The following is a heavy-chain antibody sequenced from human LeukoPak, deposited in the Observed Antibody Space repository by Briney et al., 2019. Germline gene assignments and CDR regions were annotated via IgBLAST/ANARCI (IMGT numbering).Heavy chain of an antibody. V-gene: IGHV4-39*07. CDR3: ARAVADKTFDY. Sequence: SETLSLTCTVSGGSISSSSSYWGWVRQPPGKGLESIGIIFYTGSTYYNPSLKSRVTMSKDTSKNQFSLMLSSLIAADTAVYYCARAVADKTFDYWGPGTLVTVSS. CDR2: IFYTGST. CDR1: GGSISSSSSY. J-gene: IGHJ4*02.